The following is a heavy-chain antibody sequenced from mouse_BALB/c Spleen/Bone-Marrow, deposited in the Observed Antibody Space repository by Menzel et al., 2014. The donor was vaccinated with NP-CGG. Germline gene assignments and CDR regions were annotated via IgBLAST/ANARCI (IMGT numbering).Heavy chain of an antibody. D-gene: IGHD2-14*01. CDR1: GFSLTSYG. CDR3: ARMDRSSYAMDY. CDR2: IWSGGST. J-gene: IGHJ4*01. Sequence: VKLMESGPGLVQPSQSLSITCTVSGFSLTSYGVHWVRQSPGKGLEWLGVIWSGGSTDYNAALKSRLSISKDNSKSQVFFKMNSLQPNDTAIYYCARMDRSSYAMDYWGQGTSVTVSS. V-gene: IGHV2-2*02.